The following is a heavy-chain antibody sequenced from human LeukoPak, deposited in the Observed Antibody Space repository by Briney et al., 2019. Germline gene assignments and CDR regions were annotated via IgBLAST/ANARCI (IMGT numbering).Heavy chain of an antibody. V-gene: IGHV3-7*01. D-gene: IGHD6-19*01. CDR2: IKQDGSEK. J-gene: IGHJ4*02. CDR3: VRNLAVAGTCFDS. CDR1: GFTFSSYW. Sequence: GGSLRLSCAASGFTFSSYWMSWVRQAPGKGLEWVANIKQDGSEKYYVDSVKGRFTISRDNAKNSLYLQMNSLRAEDTAVYYCVRNLAVAGTCFDSWGQGTLVTVSS.